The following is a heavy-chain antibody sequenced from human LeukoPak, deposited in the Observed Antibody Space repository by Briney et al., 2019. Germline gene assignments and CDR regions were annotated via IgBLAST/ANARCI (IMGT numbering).Heavy chain of an antibody. V-gene: IGHV3-23*01. Sequence: GGSLRLSCAASGFTFSSYAMSWVRQAPGKGLEWVSAISGSGGSTYYADSVKGRFTISRDNSKNTLYLQMNSLRAEDTAVYYRAKSGEGRLMWTFFDYWGQGTLVTVSS. J-gene: IGHJ4*02. CDR3: AKSGEGRLMWTFFDY. D-gene: IGHD2-8*01. CDR1: GFTFSSYA. CDR2: ISGSGGST.